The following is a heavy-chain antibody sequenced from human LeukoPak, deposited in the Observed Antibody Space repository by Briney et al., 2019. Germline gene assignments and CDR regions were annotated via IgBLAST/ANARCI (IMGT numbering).Heavy chain of an antibody. V-gene: IGHV4-38-2*02. Sequence: KPSETLSLTCTVSGYSISSGYYWGWIRQPPGKGLEWIGSIYHSGSTYYNPSLKSRVTISVDTSKNQFSLKLSSVTAADTAVYYCAGTYYYGSGSYYKSWFDPWGQGTLVTVSS. J-gene: IGHJ5*02. CDR2: IYHSGST. CDR1: GYSISSGYY. CDR3: AGTYYYGSGSYYKSWFDP. D-gene: IGHD3-10*01.